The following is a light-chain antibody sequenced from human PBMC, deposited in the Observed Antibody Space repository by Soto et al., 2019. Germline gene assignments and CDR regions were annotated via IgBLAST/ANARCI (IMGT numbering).Light chain of an antibody. Sequence: TPPPRTLSLSPGERATLSCRASQSVSRYLAWYQQKRGQAPRLLIYDASSRATGIPDRFSGSGSGTDFTLTISRLEPEDFAVYYCQQYGSSPWTFGQGTKVDIK. CDR1: QSVSRY. CDR3: QQYGSSPWT. CDR2: DAS. V-gene: IGKV3-20*01. J-gene: IGKJ1*01.